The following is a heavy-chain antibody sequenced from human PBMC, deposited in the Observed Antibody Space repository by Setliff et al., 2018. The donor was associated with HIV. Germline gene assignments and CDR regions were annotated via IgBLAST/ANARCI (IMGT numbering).Heavy chain of an antibody. CDR2: FYYGGST. CDR3: ARDPNTGWYYLDF. J-gene: IGHJ4*02. D-gene: IGHD6-19*01. V-gene: IGHV4-38-2*02. Sequence: SETLSLTCGVSGYSISSGYYWGWIRQPPGKRLEWIGFFYYGGSTDYNPALKNRVTISVDTSRNRVSLKMTSVTAADTAVYYCARDPNTGWYYLDFWGPGALVTVSS. CDR1: GYSISSGYY.